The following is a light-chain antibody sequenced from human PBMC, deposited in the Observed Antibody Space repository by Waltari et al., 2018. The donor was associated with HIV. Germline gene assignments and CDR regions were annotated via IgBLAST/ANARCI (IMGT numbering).Light chain of an antibody. V-gene: IGLV3-25*03. Sequence: SYELTQPSSVSVSPGQTAVITCPGDGLPTQYTFWYQSRPGQAPVMVMYKDIVRPSWISERIAASTSGKTVTLTITGVRAEDEAKYYSQAEDNDNNRVVFGGGTKLTV. J-gene: IGLJ2*01. CDR2: KDI. CDR3: QAEDNDNNRVV. CDR1: GLPTQY.